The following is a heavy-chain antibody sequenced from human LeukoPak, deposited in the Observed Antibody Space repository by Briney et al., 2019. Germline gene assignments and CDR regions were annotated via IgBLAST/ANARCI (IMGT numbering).Heavy chain of an antibody. CDR1: GGSISSGGYS. D-gene: IGHD3-22*01. J-gene: IGHJ3*02. CDR3: ARDQAYDSSGYYSRGGAFDI. CDR2: IYHSGST. Sequence: PSQTLSLTCAGSGGSISSGGYSWSWIRQPPGKGLEWIGYIYHSGSTYYNPFLKSRVTISVDRPKNQFSLKLSSVNAADTAVYYCARDQAYDSSGYYSRGGAFDIWGQGTMVTVSS. V-gene: IGHV4-30-2*01.